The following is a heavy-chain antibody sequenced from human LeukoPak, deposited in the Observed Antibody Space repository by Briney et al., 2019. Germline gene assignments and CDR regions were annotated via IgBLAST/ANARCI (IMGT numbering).Heavy chain of an antibody. Sequence: GGSLRLSCAASGFTFSRYWMSWVRQAPGKGLEWLANIKEDGSEKYYVDSVKGRFTISRDNAKNSLYLQMNSLRAEDTAVYYCASTGYTRGWLVWGPGTLVTAS. D-gene: IGHD6-19*01. CDR2: IKEDGSEK. V-gene: IGHV3-7*01. CDR1: GFTFSRYW. J-gene: IGHJ4*02. CDR3: ASTGYTRGWLV.